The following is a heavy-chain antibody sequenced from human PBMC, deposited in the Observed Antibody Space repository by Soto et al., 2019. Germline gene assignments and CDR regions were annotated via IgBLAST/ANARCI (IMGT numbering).Heavy chain of an antibody. Sequence: QVQLQESGPGLVKPSQTLSLTCTVSGGSISSGGYYWSWIRQHPGKGLEWIGYIYYSGSTYYNPSLRSRVTISVDTSKNQFSLKLSSVTAADTAVYYCARARQDTVTPHESRFDYWGQGTLVTVSS. CDR2: IYYSGST. CDR1: GGSISSGGYY. D-gene: IGHD4-17*01. V-gene: IGHV4-31*03. J-gene: IGHJ4*02. CDR3: ARARQDTVTPHESRFDY.